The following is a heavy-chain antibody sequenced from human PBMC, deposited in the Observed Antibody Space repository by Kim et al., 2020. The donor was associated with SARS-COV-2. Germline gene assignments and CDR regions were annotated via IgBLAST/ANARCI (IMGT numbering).Heavy chain of an antibody. D-gene: IGHD4-17*01. CDR3: ARHPAVRGDYYWYFDL. V-gene: IGHV5-10-1*01. Sequence: SFQGHVTISADKSISTAYLQWSSLKASDTAMYYCARHPAVRGDYYWYFDLWGRGTLVTVSS. J-gene: IGHJ2*01.